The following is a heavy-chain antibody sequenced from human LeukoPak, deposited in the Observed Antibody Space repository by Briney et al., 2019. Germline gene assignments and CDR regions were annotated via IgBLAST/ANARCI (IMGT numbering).Heavy chain of an antibody. J-gene: IGHJ6*02. CDR1: GGTFSTYA. D-gene: IGHD3-22*01. CDR3: AYYYDSSGYWIPGYYGMDV. CDR2: IIPIFGTA. V-gene: IGHV1-69*13. Sequence: SVKVSCKASGGTFSTYAISWVRQAPGQGLEWMGGIIPIFGTANYAQKFQGRVTITADESTSTAYMELSSLRSEDTAVYYCAYYYDSSGYWIPGYYGMDVWGQGTTVTVSS.